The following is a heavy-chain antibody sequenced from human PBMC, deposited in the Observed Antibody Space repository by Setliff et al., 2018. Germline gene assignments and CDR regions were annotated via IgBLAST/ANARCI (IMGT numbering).Heavy chain of an antibody. Sequence: LSLTCTVSGSSITSTSYFWHWIRQPAGKGLEWIGHIYISGGTNYNPSLKSRVTMSADRSKNQFSLNLRSVTAADTAIYYCARLYYASRALYFDSWGQGSLVTAPQ. CDR3: ARLYYASRALYFDS. CDR2: IYISGGT. V-gene: IGHV4-61*09. D-gene: IGHD3-16*01. J-gene: IGHJ4*02. CDR1: GSSITSTSYF.